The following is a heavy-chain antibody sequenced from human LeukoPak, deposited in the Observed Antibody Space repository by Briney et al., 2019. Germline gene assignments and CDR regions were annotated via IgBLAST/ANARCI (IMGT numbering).Heavy chain of an antibody. CDR1: GFTVSSNY. Sequence: GGSLRLSCAASGFTVSSNYMSWVRQAPGKGLEWVSVIYSGGSTYYADSVKGRFTISRDNAKNSLYLQMNSLRTEDTAIYYCARGGVRRGYYDYWGQGTLVTVSS. CDR3: ARGGVRRGYYDY. J-gene: IGHJ4*02. D-gene: IGHD1-14*01. V-gene: IGHV3-53*01. CDR2: IYSGGST.